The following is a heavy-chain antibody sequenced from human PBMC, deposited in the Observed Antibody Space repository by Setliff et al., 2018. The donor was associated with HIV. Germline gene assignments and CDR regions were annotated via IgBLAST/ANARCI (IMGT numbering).Heavy chain of an antibody. V-gene: IGHV3-23*01. CDR2: IRDSGVSF. D-gene: IGHD4-17*01. Sequence: SLRLSCAASGFTFSSYPMTWVRQAPGKGLEWVSGIRDSGVSFYYADSVMGRFSISRDNSRNTLYLQMNSLRVEDTAIYYCTKGVQRLRPYYFDSWGQGTLVTAPQ. J-gene: IGHJ4*02. CDR3: TKGVQRLRPYYFDS. CDR1: GFTFSSYP.